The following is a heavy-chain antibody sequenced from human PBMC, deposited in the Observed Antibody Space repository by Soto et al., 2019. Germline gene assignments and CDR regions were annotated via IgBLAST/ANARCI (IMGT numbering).Heavy chain of an antibody. J-gene: IGHJ5*02. CDR1: GYSFTNND. D-gene: IGHD3-16*01. Sequence: ASVKVSCKASGYSFTNNDVSWVRQATGQGLEWMGWMNPGSGDTGYAQKFQGRVTMTRDISIATAYMELSSLRSDDTTIYYCARMATFGSLNWFDPWGQGTLVTVS. V-gene: IGHV1-8*01. CDR3: ARMATFGSLNWFDP. CDR2: MNPGSGDT.